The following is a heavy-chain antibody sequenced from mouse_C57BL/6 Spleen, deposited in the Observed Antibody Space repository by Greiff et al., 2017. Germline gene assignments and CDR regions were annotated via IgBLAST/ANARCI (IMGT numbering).Heavy chain of an antibody. CDR1: GYAFSSYW. D-gene: IGHD1-1*01. Sequence: VKLQESGAELVKPGASVKISCKASGYAFSSYWMNWVKQRPGKGLEWIGQIYPGDGDTNYNGKFKGKATLTADKSSSTAYMQLSSLTSEDSAVYFCARSPPLITTVVAPVRGFDYWGQGTTLTVSS. CDR3: ARSPPLITTVVAPVRGFDY. J-gene: IGHJ2*01. CDR2: IYPGDGDT. V-gene: IGHV1-80*01.